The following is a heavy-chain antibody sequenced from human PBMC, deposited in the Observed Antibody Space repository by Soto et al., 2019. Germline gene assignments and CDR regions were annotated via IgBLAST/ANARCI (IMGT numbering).Heavy chain of an antibody. V-gene: IGHV3-64D*08. CDR1: GFTFSSYA. Sequence: GGSLRLSCAASGFTFSSYAMHWVRQAPGKGLEYVSAISSNGGSTYYADSVKGRSTISRDNSKNTLYLQMSSLRAEDTAVYYCAKVFPDVRDYYGMDVWGQGTTVTVSS. CDR3: AKVFPDVRDYYGMDV. D-gene: IGHD2-8*01. CDR2: ISSNGGST. J-gene: IGHJ6*02.